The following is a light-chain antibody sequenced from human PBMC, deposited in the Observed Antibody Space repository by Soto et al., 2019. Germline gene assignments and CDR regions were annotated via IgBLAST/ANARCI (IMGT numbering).Light chain of an antibody. Sequence: DIQMTQSPSSLSASVGDRVTITCQATQDIRNYLNWYQPKPGKAPKLLICDASNLETGVPSRFSGSGSGTHFTFTISSLQPEDTATYDCQQFDDFPITFGQGTRLEIK. CDR1: QDIRNY. CDR3: QQFDDFPIT. CDR2: DAS. J-gene: IGKJ5*01. V-gene: IGKV1-33*01.